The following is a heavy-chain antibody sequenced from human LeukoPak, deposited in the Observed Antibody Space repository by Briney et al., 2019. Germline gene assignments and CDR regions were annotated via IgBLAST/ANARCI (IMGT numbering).Heavy chain of an antibody. J-gene: IGHJ4*02. Sequence: PGRSLRLSCAASGFTFGVYAMHWVRQALGKGLEGVSGISWNSGSIGYADSVKGRFTISRDNAKNSLYLQMNSPRAEDTALYYCAKDMTLGFDSSGYLDYWGQGTLVTVSS. V-gene: IGHV3-9*01. CDR2: ISWNSGSI. CDR3: AKDMTLGFDSSGYLDY. CDR1: GFTFGVYA. D-gene: IGHD3-22*01.